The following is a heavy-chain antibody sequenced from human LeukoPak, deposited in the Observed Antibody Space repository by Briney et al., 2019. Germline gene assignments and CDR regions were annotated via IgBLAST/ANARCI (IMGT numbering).Heavy chain of an antibody. CDR3: ARGSPLGYCTNGVCQSFDY. D-gene: IGHD2-8*01. CDR1: GYTFTGYY. J-gene: IGHJ4*02. Sequence: ASVKVSCKASGYTFTGYYMHWVRQAPGQGLEWMGWINPNSGGTNYAQKFQGRVTMTRDTSISTAYMELSRLRSDDTPVYYCARGSPLGYCTNGVCQSFDYWGQGTLVTVSS. CDR2: INPNSGGT. V-gene: IGHV1-2*02.